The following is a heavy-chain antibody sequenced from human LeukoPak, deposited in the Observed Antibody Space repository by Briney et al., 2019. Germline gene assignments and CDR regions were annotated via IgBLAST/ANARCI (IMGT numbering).Heavy chain of an antibody. V-gene: IGHV3-11*01. Sequence: GGSLRLSCAASGFTFSDYYMSWIRQAPGKGLEWVSYISSSSSTIYYADSVKGRFTISRDNAKNSLYPQMNSLRAEDTALYYCAREVGYCTNGVCYFDYWGQGTLVTVSS. J-gene: IGHJ4*02. CDR3: AREVGYCTNGVCYFDY. CDR2: ISSSSSTI. CDR1: GFTFSDYY. D-gene: IGHD2-8*01.